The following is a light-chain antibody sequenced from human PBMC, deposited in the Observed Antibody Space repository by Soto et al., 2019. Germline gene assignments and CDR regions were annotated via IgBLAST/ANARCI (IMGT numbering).Light chain of an antibody. CDR1: SGHSSYA. Sequence: QPVLTQSPSASASLGASVKLTCTLSSGHSSYAIAWHQQQPEKGPRYLMKLNSDGSHNKGDGIPDRFSGSSSGAERYLTISSLQSEDEADYYCQTWGAGILVFGGGTKRTVL. CDR3: QTWGAGILV. CDR2: LNSDGSH. V-gene: IGLV4-69*01. J-gene: IGLJ3*02.